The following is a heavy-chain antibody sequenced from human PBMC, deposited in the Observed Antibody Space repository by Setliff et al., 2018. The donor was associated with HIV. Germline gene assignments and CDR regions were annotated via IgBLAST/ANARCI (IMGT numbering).Heavy chain of an antibody. D-gene: IGHD3-22*01. J-gene: IGHJ4*02. V-gene: IGHV4-59*11. CDR2: IYYSGST. CDR3: ASGDYYDSSGYYYSPFDY. Sequence: TLSLTCTVSGGSISSHYWSWIRQPPGKGLEWIGYIYYSGSTNYNPSLQSRVTISVDTSKNQFSLKLSSVTAADTAVYYCASGDYYDSSGYYYSPFDYWGQGTLVTSPQ. CDR1: GGSISSHY.